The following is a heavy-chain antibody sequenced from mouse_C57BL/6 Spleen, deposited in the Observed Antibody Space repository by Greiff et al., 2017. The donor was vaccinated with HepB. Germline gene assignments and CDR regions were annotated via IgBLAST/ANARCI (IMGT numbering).Heavy chain of an antibody. CDR1: GFTFSDFY. V-gene: IGHV7-1*01. CDR3: AREGDYYGSSWYFDV. Sequence: EVMLVESGGGLVQSGRSLRLSCATSGFTFSDFYMEWVRQAPGKGLEWIAASRNKANDYTTEYSASVKGRFIVSRDTSQSILYLQMNALRAEDTAIYYCAREGDYYGSSWYFDVWGTGTTVTVSS. J-gene: IGHJ1*03. CDR2: SRNKANDYTT. D-gene: IGHD1-1*01.